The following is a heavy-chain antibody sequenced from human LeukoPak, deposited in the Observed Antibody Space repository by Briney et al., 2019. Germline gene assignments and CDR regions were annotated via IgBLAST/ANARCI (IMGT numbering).Heavy chain of an antibody. CDR2: IIPIFGTA. J-gene: IGHJ4*02. CDR3: ARDKYYDSSGYIFDY. Sequence: GASVKVSCKASGYTFTSYDINWVRQATGQGLEWMGGIIPIFGTANYAQKFQGRVTITADESTSTAYMELSSLRSEDTAVYYCARDKYYDSSGYIFDYWGQGTLVTVSS. V-gene: IGHV1-69*13. CDR1: GYTFTSYD. D-gene: IGHD3-22*01.